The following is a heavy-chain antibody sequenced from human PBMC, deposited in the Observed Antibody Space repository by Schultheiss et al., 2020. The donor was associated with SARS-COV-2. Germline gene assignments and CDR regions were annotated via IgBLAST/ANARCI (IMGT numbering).Heavy chain of an antibody. V-gene: IGHV4-4*07. D-gene: IGHD3-22*01. CDR3: AMKGGGNYYDSSGYYPYYYYMDV. J-gene: IGHJ6*03. CDR2: IYTSGST. Sequence: SETLSLTCTVSGGSISSYYWSWIRQPAGKGLEWIGRIYTSGSTNYNPSLKSRVSISVDTSKNQFSLKLSSVTAADTAVYYCAMKGGGNYYDSSGYYPYYYYMDVWGKGTTVTVSS. CDR1: GGSISSYY.